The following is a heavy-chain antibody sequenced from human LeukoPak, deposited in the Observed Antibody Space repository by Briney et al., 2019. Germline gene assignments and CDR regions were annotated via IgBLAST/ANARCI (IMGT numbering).Heavy chain of an antibody. CDR1: GYTFTGYY. CDR3: ARERYYASGSVYNRVDY. D-gene: IGHD3-10*01. J-gene: IGHJ4*02. V-gene: IGHV1-2*02. CDR2: INPNSGGT. Sequence: ASVEVSCKASGYTFTGYYIHWVRQAPGQGLEWMGWINPNSGGTYYAQKFQGRVTMTRDTSIRTAYMDLSRLRSDDTAVYYCARERYYASGSVYNRVDYWGQGTLVTVSS.